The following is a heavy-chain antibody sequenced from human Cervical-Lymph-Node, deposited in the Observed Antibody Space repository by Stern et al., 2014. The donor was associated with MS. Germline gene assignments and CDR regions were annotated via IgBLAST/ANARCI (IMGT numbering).Heavy chain of an antibody. Sequence: MQLVESGPGLVKPSQTLSLTCTVSGGSISSGSYYWSWIRQPAGKGLEWIGRIYTSGSTNYNPSLKSRGTISVDPSTNQFSLNLSSGTAADPAVYYCARGDSSGWDDYWGQGTLVTVSS. D-gene: IGHD3-22*01. CDR1: GGSISSGSYY. CDR3: ARGDSSGWDDY. CDR2: IYTSGST. J-gene: IGHJ4*02. V-gene: IGHV4-61*02.